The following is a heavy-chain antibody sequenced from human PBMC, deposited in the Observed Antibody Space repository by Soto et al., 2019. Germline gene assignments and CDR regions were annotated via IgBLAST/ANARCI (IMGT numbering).Heavy chain of an antibody. V-gene: IGHV4-34*01. CDR2: ISHSGST. CDR1: GGSFSGYY. CDR3: ARVRSTMVRGVIVDY. Sequence: SQTLSLTWAVYGGSFSGYYWSRIRQPPGKGLEWIGEISHSGSTNYNPSLKSRVTISVDTSKNQFSLKLSSVTAADTAVYYCARVRSTMVRGVIVDYWGQGTLVTVSS. J-gene: IGHJ4*02. D-gene: IGHD3-10*01.